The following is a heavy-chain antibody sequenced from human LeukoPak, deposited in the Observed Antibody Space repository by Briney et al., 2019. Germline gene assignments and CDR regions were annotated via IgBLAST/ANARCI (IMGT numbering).Heavy chain of an antibody. CDR1: GGSISSGSYY. D-gene: IGHD2-21*02. Sequence: PSETLSLTCTVSGGSISSGSYYWSWIRQPAGKGLEWIGRIYTSGSTNYNPSLKSRVTISADTSKNQFSLKLSSVTAADTAVYYCARGTNCGGDCYSGWFDPWGQGTLVTVSS. CDR2: IYTSGST. CDR3: ARGTNCGGDCYSGWFDP. V-gene: IGHV4-61*02. J-gene: IGHJ5*02.